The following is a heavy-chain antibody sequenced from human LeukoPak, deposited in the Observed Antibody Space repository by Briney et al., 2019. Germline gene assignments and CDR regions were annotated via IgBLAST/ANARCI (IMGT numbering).Heavy chain of an antibody. D-gene: IGHD3-16*02. CDR3: ARHGRAVWGSHPTKAFDL. Sequence: SETLALTCTVSGGSISTSYWNWIRQPPGKGLEWIGYFSTSGSTNYNPSLQSRVTISVDTSKNFFSLRLSSVTAADTAVYYCARHGRAVWGSHPTKAFDLWGPGTMVTVSS. J-gene: IGHJ3*01. CDR1: GGSISTSY. CDR2: FSTSGST. V-gene: IGHV4-4*08.